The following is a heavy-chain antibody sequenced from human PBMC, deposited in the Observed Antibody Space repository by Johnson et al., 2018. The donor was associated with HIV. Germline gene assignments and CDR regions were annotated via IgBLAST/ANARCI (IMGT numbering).Heavy chain of an antibody. CDR1: GFTFSNAW. Sequence: VQLVESGGGLVQPGGSLRLSCAASGFTFSNAWMSWVRQAPGKGLEWVSVIYSGGSTYYADSVKGRFTISRDNSKNTLYLQMNSLRAEDTAVYYCARDFESAAGIWGQGTMVTVSS. J-gene: IGHJ3*02. CDR2: IYSGGST. V-gene: IGHV3-66*01. CDR3: ARDFESAAGI. D-gene: IGHD6-13*01.